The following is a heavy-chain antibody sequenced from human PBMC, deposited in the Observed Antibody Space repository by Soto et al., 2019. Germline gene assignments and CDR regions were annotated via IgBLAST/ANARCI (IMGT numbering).Heavy chain of an antibody. CDR1: GGSISSGGYY. V-gene: IGHV4-31*03. CDR2: IYYSGST. Sequence: QVQLQESGPGLVKPSQTLSLTCTVSGGSISSGGYYWSWIRQHPGKGLEWIGYIYYSGSTYYNPSLKSRVTISVDTSKNQFSLKLISVTAADTAVYYCARGSSGYYYVGGRIDFWGQGTLVTVSS. D-gene: IGHD3-22*01. CDR3: ARGSSGYYYVGGRIDF. J-gene: IGHJ4*02.